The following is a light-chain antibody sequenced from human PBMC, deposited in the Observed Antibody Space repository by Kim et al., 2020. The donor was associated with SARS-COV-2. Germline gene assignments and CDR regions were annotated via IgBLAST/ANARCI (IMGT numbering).Light chain of an antibody. CDR3: NSRDGNDNGV. CDR2: GKN. V-gene: IGLV3-19*01. CDR1: SLRSYY. J-gene: IGLJ2*01. Sequence: SSELTQDPAVSVALGQTVRITCQGDSLRSYYATWYQQKPGQAPIVVIYGKNNRPSGIPDRFSGSSSGNTASLTITGTQAGDEADYYCNSRDGNDNGVFGGGTQLTVL.